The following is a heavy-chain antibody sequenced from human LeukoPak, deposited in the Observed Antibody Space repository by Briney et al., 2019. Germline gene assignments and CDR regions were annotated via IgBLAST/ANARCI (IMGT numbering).Heavy chain of an antibody. J-gene: IGHJ4*02. D-gene: IGHD5-18*01. CDR3: ARVSGGLHRYGSLDD. CDR1: GFAFDNHV. Sequence: GGSLRLSCAASGFAFDNHVMSWVRHLPGKGLQWVSAISIRGETSFYADFVKSRFTVPRDNSGNRLFLQMNSLRVEDTGVYYCARVSGGLHRYGSLDDWGQGTLVTVSS. CDR2: ISIRGETS. V-gene: IGHV3-23*01.